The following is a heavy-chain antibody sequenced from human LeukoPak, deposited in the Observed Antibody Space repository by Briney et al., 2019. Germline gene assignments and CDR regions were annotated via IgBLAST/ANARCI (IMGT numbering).Heavy chain of an antibody. CDR2: INHSGST. CDR3: ARVPDRGYSYGYRYYFDY. V-gene: IGHV4-34*01. J-gene: IGHJ4*02. Sequence: SETLFLTCAVYGGSFSGYYWSWIRQPPGKGLEWIGEINHSGSTNYNPSLKSRVTISVDTSKNQFSLKLSSVTAADTAVYYCARVPDRGYSYGYRYYFDYWGQGTLVTVSS. CDR1: GGSFSGYY. D-gene: IGHD5-18*01.